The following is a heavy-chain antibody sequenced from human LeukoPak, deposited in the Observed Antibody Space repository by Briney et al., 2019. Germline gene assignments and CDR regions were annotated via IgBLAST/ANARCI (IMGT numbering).Heavy chain of an antibody. CDR2: ISTSGSTT. V-gene: IGHV3-48*03. D-gene: IGHD5-12*01. CDR1: GFTFSSFE. J-gene: IGHJ4*02. Sequence: GGSLRLSCAASGFTFSSFEMNWVRQAPGKGSEWVSYISTSGSTTYYADSVKGRFTISRDNAKNSLYLQMNSLRAEDTAIYYCVREMGGYPFDHWGQGTLVTVSS. CDR3: VREMGGYPFDH.